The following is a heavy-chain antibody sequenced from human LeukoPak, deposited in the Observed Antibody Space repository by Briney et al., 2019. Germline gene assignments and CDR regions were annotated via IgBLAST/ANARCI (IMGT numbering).Heavy chain of an antibody. CDR2: ISWNSCSI. J-gene: IGHJ4*02. Sequence: GGTLRLSCAASGFTFDDYAMHWVRQAPGKGLEGGSGISWNSCSIGYADSVKGRFTISRDNAKNSLYLQMNTLRAEDTALYYCAKDRSRYSGYDVKFDYWGQGNLVTVSS. D-gene: IGHD5-12*01. V-gene: IGHV3-9*01. CDR3: AKDRSRYSGYDVKFDY. CDR1: GFTFDDYA.